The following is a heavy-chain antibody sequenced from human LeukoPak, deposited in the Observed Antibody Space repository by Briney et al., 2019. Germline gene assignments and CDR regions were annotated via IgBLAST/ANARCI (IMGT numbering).Heavy chain of an antibody. D-gene: IGHD6-13*01. CDR1: GGSISNYY. J-gene: IGHJ4*02. V-gene: IGHV4-59*12. CDR2: IYYSGST. CDR3: ARVTRTIGIAAAGTWIFDY. Sequence: TSETLSLTCTVSGGSISNYYWSWIRQPPGKGLEWIGYIYYSGSTNYNPSLKSRVTISVDTSKNQFSLKLSSVTAADTAVYYCARVTRTIGIAAAGTWIFDYWGQGTLVTVSS.